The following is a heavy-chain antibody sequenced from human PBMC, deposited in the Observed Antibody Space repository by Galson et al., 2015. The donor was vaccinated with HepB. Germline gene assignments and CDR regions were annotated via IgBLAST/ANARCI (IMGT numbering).Heavy chain of an antibody. CDR1: GYTFTSYY. D-gene: IGHD6-19*01. CDR3: AREQIIAVAGRMVDY. CDR2: INPSGGST. Sequence: SVKVSCKASGYTFTSYYMHWVRQAPGQGLEWMVIINPSGGSTSYAQKLQGRVAMTRDTSTSTVYMELSSLRSEDTAVYYCAREQIIAVAGRMVDYWGQGTLVTVSS. V-gene: IGHV1-46*04. J-gene: IGHJ4*02.